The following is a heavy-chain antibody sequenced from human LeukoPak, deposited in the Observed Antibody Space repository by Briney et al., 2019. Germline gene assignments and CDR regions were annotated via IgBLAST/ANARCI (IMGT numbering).Heavy chain of an antibody. D-gene: IGHD1-26*01. CDR1: GDFFRNYW. J-gene: IGHJ4*02. V-gene: IGHV4-4*07. Sequence: SETLSLTCDVSGDFFRNYWWGWVRQPAGKGLEWIGRIYATGSTQFNPSLKSRLTLPMDTSTNQLSLKLTSVTAADTAVYFCGRQGYTASYYFLDFWSQGTLVTVSS. CDR3: GRQGYTASYYFLDF. CDR2: IYATGST.